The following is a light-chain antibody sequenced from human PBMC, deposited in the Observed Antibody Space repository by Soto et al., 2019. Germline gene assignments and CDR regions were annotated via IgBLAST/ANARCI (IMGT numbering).Light chain of an antibody. V-gene: IGKV3-20*01. Sequence: EIVLTQSPGTLYLSPGERATLSCRASQSVSSSYLAWYQQKPGQAPRLLIYGASSRATGIPDRFSGSGSGTDFTLNISRLEPEDFAVYYCQQYGSSPWTFGQGTKVEIK. CDR1: QSVSSSY. J-gene: IGKJ1*01. CDR3: QQYGSSPWT. CDR2: GAS.